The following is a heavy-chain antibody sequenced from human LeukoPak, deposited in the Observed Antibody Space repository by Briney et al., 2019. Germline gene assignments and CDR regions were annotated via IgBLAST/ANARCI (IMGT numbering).Heavy chain of an antibody. CDR3: ASPGDGSGSYYNLGY. CDR2: ISYDGSNK. Sequence: GGSLRLSCAASGFTFSNHAMHWVRQAPGKGLEWVAVISYDGSNKYYADSVKGRFTISRDNSKNTLYLQMNSLRAEDTAVYYCASPGDGSGSYYNLGYWGQGTLVTVSS. CDR1: GFTFSNHA. J-gene: IGHJ4*02. V-gene: IGHV3-30-3*01. D-gene: IGHD3-10*01.